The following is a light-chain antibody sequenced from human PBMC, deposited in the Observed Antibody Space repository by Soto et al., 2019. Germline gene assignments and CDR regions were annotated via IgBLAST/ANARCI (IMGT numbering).Light chain of an antibody. CDR3: SSYAGSSVPVA. Sequence: QSALTQPPSASGSPGQSVTISCTGASSDVGGYNFVSWYQQHPGKAPKLMIYDVTTRPSGVPDRFSGSKSGNTASLTVSGLQADDEADYYCSSYAGSSVPVAFGGGTKLTVL. CDR2: DVT. J-gene: IGLJ2*01. CDR1: SSDVGGYNF. V-gene: IGLV2-8*01.